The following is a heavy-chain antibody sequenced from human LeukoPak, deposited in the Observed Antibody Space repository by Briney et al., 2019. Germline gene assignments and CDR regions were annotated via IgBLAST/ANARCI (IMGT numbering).Heavy chain of an antibody. CDR2: IWYDGSNK. CDR1: GFTFSSYG. D-gene: IGHD4-23*01. Sequence: GGSLRLSCEASGFTFSSYGMHWVRQAPGKGLEWVAIIWYDGSNKYYADYVKGRFTISRDTSKNTLYLQMNSLRAEDTAVYYCARDGVTAGSDYWGEGALVTVSS. J-gene: IGHJ4*02. CDR3: ARDGVTAGSDY. V-gene: IGHV3-33*01.